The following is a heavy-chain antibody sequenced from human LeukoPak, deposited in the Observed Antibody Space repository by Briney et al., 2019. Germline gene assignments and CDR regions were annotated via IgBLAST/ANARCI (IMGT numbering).Heavy chain of an antibody. V-gene: IGHV3-7*01. D-gene: IGHD4-17*01. Sequence: GGCLRLSCSASEFTFSNFWMSWVRQAPGKGPEWVANIKQDGSEKYYVDSVKGRFTISRDNAETSLHLQMNSLRAEDTAVYYCARGGNHGDYWYFDLWGRGTLVTVSS. J-gene: IGHJ2*01. CDR1: EFTFSNFW. CDR3: ARGGNHGDYWYFDL. CDR2: IKQDGSEK.